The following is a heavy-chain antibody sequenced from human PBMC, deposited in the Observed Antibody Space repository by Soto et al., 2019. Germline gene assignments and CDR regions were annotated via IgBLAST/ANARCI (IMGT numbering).Heavy chain of an antibody. CDR1: GGSISSGGYY. V-gene: IGHV4-31*03. J-gene: IGHJ3*02. CDR2: IYYSGST. D-gene: IGHD6-13*01. Sequence: QVQLQESGPGLVKPSQTLSLTCTVSGGSISSGGYYWSWIRQHPGKGLEWIGYIYYSGSTYYNPSLKSRVTISVDTSKNQFSLKLSSVTAADTAVYYCARVGYSSSWYGREWAFDIWGQGTMVTVSS. CDR3: ARVGYSSSWYGREWAFDI.